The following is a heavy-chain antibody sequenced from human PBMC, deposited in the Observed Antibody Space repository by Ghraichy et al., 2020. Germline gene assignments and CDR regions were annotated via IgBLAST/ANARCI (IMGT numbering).Heavy chain of an antibody. D-gene: IGHD1-26*01. CDR1: GGSFSGYY. Sequence: SETLSLTCAVYGGSFSGYYWSWIRQPPGKGLEWIGEINHSGSTNYNPSLKSRVTISVDTSKNQFSLKLSSVTAADTAVYYCARRLEVGATTHPNRDPYIDYWGQGTLVTVSS. V-gene: IGHV4-34*01. CDR2: INHSGST. CDR3: ARRLEVGATTHPNRDPYIDY. J-gene: IGHJ4*02.